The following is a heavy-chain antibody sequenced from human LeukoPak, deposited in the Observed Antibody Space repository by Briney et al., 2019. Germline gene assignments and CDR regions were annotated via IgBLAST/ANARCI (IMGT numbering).Heavy chain of an antibody. CDR3: ARPSGYYGDFIFDY. CDR2: IIPIFGTA. J-gene: IGHJ4*02. Sequence: SVRVSCKASGGTFSIYAISWVRQAPGQGVEWMGGIIPIFGTANYAQKFQGRVTITADESTSTAYMELSSLRSEDTAVYYCARPSGYYGDFIFDYWGQGTLVTVSS. CDR1: GGTFSIYA. D-gene: IGHD4-17*01. V-gene: IGHV1-69*13.